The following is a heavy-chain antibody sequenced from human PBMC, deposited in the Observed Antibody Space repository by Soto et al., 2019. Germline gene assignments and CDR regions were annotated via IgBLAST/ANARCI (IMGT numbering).Heavy chain of an antibody. CDR3: ANYWYPPYYYYVMYA. V-gene: IGHV1-18*01. Sequence: ASVKVSCKASGYSFTTYGISWARQAPGQGLEWMGWISGYNGDTNNAQKFQDRVTMTIDRSTTTAYLELRSLTSDDTAVYYCANYWYPPYYYYVMYAWGQGTAVTIS. J-gene: IGHJ6*02. D-gene: IGHD1-20*01. CDR2: ISGYNGDT. CDR1: GYSFTTYG.